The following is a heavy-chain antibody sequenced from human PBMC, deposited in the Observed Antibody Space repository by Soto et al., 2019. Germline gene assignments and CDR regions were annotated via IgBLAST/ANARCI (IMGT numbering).Heavy chain of an antibody. CDR3: ARDSASDIVVVPADPDFDS. CDR2: ISAYNGNT. CDR1: DYTFTSYG. Sequence: QVQLVQSGAEVKKPGASVKVSCKASDYTFTSYGISWVRQAPGQGLEWMGWISAYNGNTNYAQKLQGRVTMTTDTASSTAYMERRSLRSDDTAVYYCARDSASDIVVVPADPDFDSWGQGTLVTVSS. V-gene: IGHV1-18*01. J-gene: IGHJ4*02. D-gene: IGHD2-2*01.